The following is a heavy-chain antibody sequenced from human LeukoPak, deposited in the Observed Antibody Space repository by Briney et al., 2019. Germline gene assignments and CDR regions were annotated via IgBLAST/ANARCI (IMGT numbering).Heavy chain of an antibody. CDR3: AREPPSIAAAGTHYYYYMDV. CDR1: GFTFSSYW. D-gene: IGHD6-13*01. Sequence: PGGSLRLSCAASGFTFSSYWMHWVRQAPGKGLVWVSRINSDGSSTSYADSVKGRFTISRDNAKNTLYLQMNSLRAEDTAVYYCAREPPSIAAAGTHYYYYMDVWGKGTTVTVSS. CDR2: INSDGSST. V-gene: IGHV3-74*01. J-gene: IGHJ6*03.